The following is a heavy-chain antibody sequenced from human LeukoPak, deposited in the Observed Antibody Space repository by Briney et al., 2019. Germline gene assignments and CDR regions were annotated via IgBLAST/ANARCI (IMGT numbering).Heavy chain of an antibody. V-gene: IGHV1-2*02. CDR2: IKPNSGGT. Sequence: ASVKVSCKASGYTFTAYYMHWVRLAPGQGFEWMGWIKPNSGGTNYVEKFQGRVTMTWDTSISTAYMELSRLSSDDTAVYYCARSAYCGVDCYYYFDYWGQGTLVTVSS. CDR1: GYTFTAYY. J-gene: IGHJ4*02. D-gene: IGHD2-21*02. CDR3: ARSAYCGVDCYYYFDY.